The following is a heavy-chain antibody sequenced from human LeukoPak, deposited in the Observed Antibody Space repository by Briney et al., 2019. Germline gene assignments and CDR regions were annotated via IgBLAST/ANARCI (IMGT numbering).Heavy chain of an antibody. CDR3: TTVVLRYFDWLRTFGY. D-gene: IGHD3-9*01. CDR2: IKSKTDGGTT. CDR1: GFTFSNAW. J-gene: IGHJ4*02. Sequence: GGSLRLSCAASGFTFSNAWMSWVRQAPGKGLEWVGRIKSKTDGGTTDYAAPVRGRFTISRDDSKNTLYLQMNSLKTEDTAVYYCTTVVLRYFDWLRTFGYWGQGTLVTVSS. V-gene: IGHV3-15*01.